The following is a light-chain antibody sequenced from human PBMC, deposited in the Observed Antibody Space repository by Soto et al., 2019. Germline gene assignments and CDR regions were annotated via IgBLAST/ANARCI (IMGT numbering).Light chain of an antibody. V-gene: IGLV2-14*03. CDR1: SSDIGRYDY. J-gene: IGLJ3*02. CDR2: RVI. Sequence: QSALTQPASVSGSPGQSITISCTGTSSDIGRYDYVSWYQQFPGKAPKLMIYRVINRPSGVSDRFSGSKSGNSASLSISGLQPEDEASYFCGSYTSATTWVFGGGTKLTV. CDR3: GSYTSATTWV.